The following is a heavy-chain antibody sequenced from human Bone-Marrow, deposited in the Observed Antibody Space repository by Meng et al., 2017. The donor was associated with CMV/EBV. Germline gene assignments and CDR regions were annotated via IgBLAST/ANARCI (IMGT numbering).Heavy chain of an antibody. Sequence: GESLKISCAASGITFSNHAMNWVRQAPGKGLEWVAVISGSGGTTSYADSVKGRYTISRDNSKNTLYLQMNSLRAEDTAVYYCAKEGEAYCGGDCYFRAFDIWGQGTMVTVSS. CDR3: AKEGEAYCGGDCYFRAFDI. J-gene: IGHJ3*02. V-gene: IGHV3-23*01. CDR2: ISGSGGTT. D-gene: IGHD2-21*01. CDR1: GITFSNHA.